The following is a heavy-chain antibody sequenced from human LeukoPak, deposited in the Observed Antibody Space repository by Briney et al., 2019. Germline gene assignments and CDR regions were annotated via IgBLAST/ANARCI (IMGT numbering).Heavy chain of an antibody. D-gene: IGHD5/OR15-5a*01. CDR3: ARPPRDLVSAAPFPF. CDR1: GCTFSDCY. CDR2: VFPRSGDT. V-gene: IGHV1-2*02. Sequence: GASVKVSCKASGCTFSDCYIHWVRQAPGEGLEWVGWVFPRSGDTYYSQRFHGRVAMTTDTSINTAYMELSRLKSDDTGVYFCARPPRDLVSAAPFPFWGKGTLVTVSS. J-gene: IGHJ1*01.